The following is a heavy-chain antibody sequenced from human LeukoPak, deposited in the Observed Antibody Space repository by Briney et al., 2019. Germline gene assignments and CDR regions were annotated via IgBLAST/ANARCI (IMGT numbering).Heavy chain of an antibody. Sequence: PSETLSLTCTVSGGSISSYYWSWIRQPPGKGLEWIGYIYYSGSTNYNPSLKSRVTISVDTSKNQFSLKLSSVTAADTAVYYCASELRGFGELFLDYWGQGTLVTVSS. J-gene: IGHJ4*02. D-gene: IGHD3-10*01. CDR3: ASELRGFGELFLDY. CDR1: GGSISSYY. V-gene: IGHV4-59*01. CDR2: IYYSGST.